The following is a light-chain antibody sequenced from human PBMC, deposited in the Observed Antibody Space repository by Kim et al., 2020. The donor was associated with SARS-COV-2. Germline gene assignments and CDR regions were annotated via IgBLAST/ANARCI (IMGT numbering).Light chain of an antibody. CDR1: QGISSA. CDR3: QQFNTLIT. CDR2: DAS. J-gene: IGKJ5*01. Sequence: LSAAVGDRVTITCRASQGISSALAWYQQKPGKAPKLLIYDASSLKSGVPARFSGSGSGTDFTLTITSLQPEDFATYYCQQFNTLITFGQGTSWR. V-gene: IGKV1-13*02.